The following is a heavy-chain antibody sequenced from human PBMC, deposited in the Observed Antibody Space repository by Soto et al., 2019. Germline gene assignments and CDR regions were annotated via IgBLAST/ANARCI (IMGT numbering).Heavy chain of an antibody. CDR2: ISYDGSNK. D-gene: IGHD3-3*01. Sequence: PGGSLRLSCAAPGFTFSSYAMHWVRQAPGKGLEWVAVISYDGSNKYYADSVKGRFTISRDNSKNTLYLQMNSLRAEDTAVYYCARDVFRGPSKRGGDYFDYWGQGTLVTVSS. CDR3: ARDVFRGPSKRGGDYFDY. J-gene: IGHJ4*02. CDR1: GFTFSSYA. V-gene: IGHV3-30-3*01.